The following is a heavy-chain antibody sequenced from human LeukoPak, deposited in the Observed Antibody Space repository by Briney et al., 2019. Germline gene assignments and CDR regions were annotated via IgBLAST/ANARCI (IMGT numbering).Heavy chain of an antibody. CDR2: IITILDIT. J-gene: IGHJ4*02. Sequence: SVKVSCKASGGTFSSYAISWVRQAPGQGLEWIGGIITILDITNYAQKFQGRVTITADKSTGTAYMELSSLRSEDTAVYYCAILSDGAYCGGDCFYLDYWGQGTLVTVSS. CDR1: GGTFSSYA. CDR3: AILSDGAYCGGDCFYLDY. V-gene: IGHV1-69*10. D-gene: IGHD2-21*02.